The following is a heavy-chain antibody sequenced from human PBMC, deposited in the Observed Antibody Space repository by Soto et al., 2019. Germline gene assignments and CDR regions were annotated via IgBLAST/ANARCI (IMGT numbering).Heavy chain of an antibody. J-gene: IGHJ4*02. CDR3: ARNFGGHLYSFDF. CDR1: GYTFTSNW. V-gene: IGHV5-51*03. D-gene: IGHD3-16*01. CDR2: IYPGDSET. Sequence: EVQLVQSGAEVKKPGESLKISCKGSGYTFTSNWIGWLRQMPGKGLEWMGIIYPGDSETRYSPSFQGQVTISADKSINTAYLQWSSLKASDTAIYYCARNFGGHLYSFDFWGQGTLVTVSS.